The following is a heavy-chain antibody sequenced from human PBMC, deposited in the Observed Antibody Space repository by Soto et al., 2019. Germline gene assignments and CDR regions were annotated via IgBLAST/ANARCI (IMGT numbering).Heavy chain of an antibody. CDR1: GGSIRSGNW. CDR2: IYHSGST. V-gene: IGHV4-4*02. CDR3: AREGEFSRSSWLDP. Sequence: QVQLPESGPGLVKPSGTLSLTCAVSGGSIRSGNWWSWVRQFPGKGLEWIGEIYHSGSTHYNPSLKSRVAISVDNSKNQFSLKLSSVTAADTAVYYCAREGEFSRSSWLDPWGQGTLVTVSS. J-gene: IGHJ5*02. D-gene: IGHD6-6*01.